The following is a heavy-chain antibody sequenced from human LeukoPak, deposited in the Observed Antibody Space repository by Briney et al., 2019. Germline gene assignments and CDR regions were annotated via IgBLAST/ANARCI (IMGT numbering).Heavy chain of an antibody. V-gene: IGHV1-69*05. CDR2: IIPIFGTA. CDR3: ARTYGDYWSIGNAKNAFDI. CDR1: GGTFSSYA. J-gene: IGHJ3*02. Sequence: SVKVSCKASGGTFSSYAISWVRQAPGQGLEWMGGIIPIFGTANYAQKFQGRVTITTDESTSTAYMELSSLRSEDTAVYYCARTYGDYWSIGNAKNAFDIWGQGTMVTVSS. D-gene: IGHD4-17*01.